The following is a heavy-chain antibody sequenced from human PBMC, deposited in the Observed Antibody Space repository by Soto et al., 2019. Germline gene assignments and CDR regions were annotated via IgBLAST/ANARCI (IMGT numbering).Heavy chain of an antibody. V-gene: IGHV1-69*13. J-gene: IGHJ4*02. CDR1: GCTFSSYA. Sequence: SVKVSCKASGCTFSSYAISCVRQAPGQGLEWMGGIIPIFGTANYAQKFQGRVTITADESTSTAYMELSSLRSEDTAVYYCARDPGGDGYNYYFDYWGQGTLVTVSS. CDR2: IIPIFGTA. D-gene: IGHD5-12*01. CDR3: ARDPGGDGYNYYFDY.